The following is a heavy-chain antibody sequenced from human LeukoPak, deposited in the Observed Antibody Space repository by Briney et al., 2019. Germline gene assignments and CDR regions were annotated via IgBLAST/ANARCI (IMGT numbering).Heavy chain of an antibody. D-gene: IGHD3-10*01. CDR1: GFTFSSYA. CDR3: AKDRSSGYYGSGSWDRNWFDP. V-gene: IGHV3-23*01. J-gene: IGHJ5*02. Sequence: GGSLRLSCAASGFTFSSYAMSWVRQAPGKGLEWVSAISGSGGSTYYADSVKGRFTISRDNSKNTLYLQMNSLRAEDTAVYYCAKDRSSGYYGSGSWDRNWFDPWGQGTLVTVSS. CDR2: ISGSGGST.